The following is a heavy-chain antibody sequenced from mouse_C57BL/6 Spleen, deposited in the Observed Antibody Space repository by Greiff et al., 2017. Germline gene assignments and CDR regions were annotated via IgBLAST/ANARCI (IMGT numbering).Heavy chain of an antibody. Sequence: EVKLQESGPELVKPGASVKISCKASGYSFTGYYMNWVKQSPEKSLEWIGEINPSTGGTTYNQKFKAKATLTVDKSSSTAYMQLKSLTSEDSAVYYCARRDYYGSSYEYFDVWGTGTTVTVSS. J-gene: IGHJ1*03. D-gene: IGHD1-1*01. CDR3: ARRDYYGSSYEYFDV. V-gene: IGHV1-42*01. CDR2: INPSTGGT. CDR1: GYSFTGYY.